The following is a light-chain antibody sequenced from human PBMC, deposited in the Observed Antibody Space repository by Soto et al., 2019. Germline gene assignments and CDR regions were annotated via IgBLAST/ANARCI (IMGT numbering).Light chain of an antibody. CDR2: GAS. Sequence: EIVMTQSPATLSVSPGERATLSCRASQSVSSNLAWYQQKPGQAPRLLIYGASTRATGGPARFSGGGSGTEFTLTISGLQSEDFAVYYCQQYNNWPVTFGQGTRVEIK. J-gene: IGKJ1*01. V-gene: IGKV3-15*01. CDR3: QQYNNWPVT. CDR1: QSVSSN.